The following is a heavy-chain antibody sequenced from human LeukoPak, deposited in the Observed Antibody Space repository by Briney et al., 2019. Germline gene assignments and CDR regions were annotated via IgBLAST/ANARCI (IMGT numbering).Heavy chain of an antibody. V-gene: IGHV4-4*09. CDR3: ARLTRLSTSPDRYYLDY. CDR1: GDSISSYY. Sequence: SETLSLTCTVSGDSISSYYWSWIRQPPGKGLEWIGYIYTSGGTKYIPSLKGRVTISIDTSKNQFSLKLSSVTAADSAVYYCARLTRLSTSPDRYYLDYWGQGTLVTVSS. J-gene: IGHJ4*02. CDR2: IYTSGGT. D-gene: IGHD6-6*01.